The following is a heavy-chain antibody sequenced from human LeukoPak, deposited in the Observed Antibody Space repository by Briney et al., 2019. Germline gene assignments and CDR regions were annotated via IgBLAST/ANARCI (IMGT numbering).Heavy chain of an antibody. D-gene: IGHD4-23*01. J-gene: IGHJ4*02. CDR2: INHSGST. V-gene: IGHV4-34*01. CDR3: ARLYGGNSYYFDY. Sequence: SETLSLTCAVYGGSFSGYYWSWIRQPPGKGLEWIGEINHSGSTNYNPSLKSRVTISVDTSKNQFSLKLSSVTAADTAVYYCARLYGGNSYYFDYWGQGTLVTVSS. CDR1: GGSFSGYY.